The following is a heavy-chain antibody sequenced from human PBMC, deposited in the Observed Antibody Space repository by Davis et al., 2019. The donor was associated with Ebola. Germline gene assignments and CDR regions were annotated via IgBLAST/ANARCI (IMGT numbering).Heavy chain of an antibody. CDR2: VHYSGST. CDR3: ASDSSGWYEGLDY. V-gene: IGHV4-59*01. J-gene: IGHJ4*02. Sequence: MPSETLSLTCSVSGASISSYYWSWIRQPPGKGLEYIGYVHYSGSTNYNPSLKSRVTISVDTSKNQFSLKLSSVTAADTAVYYCASDSSGWYEGLDYWGQGTLVTVSS. D-gene: IGHD6-19*01. CDR1: GASISSYY.